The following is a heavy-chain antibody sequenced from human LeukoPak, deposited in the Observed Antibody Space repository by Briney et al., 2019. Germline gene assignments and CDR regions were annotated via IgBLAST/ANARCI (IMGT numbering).Heavy chain of an antibody. D-gene: IGHD2-15*01. CDR1: GGSISSYY. J-gene: IGHJ4*02. Sequence: PSETLSLTCTVSGGSISSYYWSWIRQPPGKGLEWIGYIYYSGSTNYNPSPKSRVTISVDTSKNQFSLKLSSVTAADTAVYYCARSRTVAATTYYFDYWGQGTLVTVSS. CDR3: ARSRTVAATTYYFDY. V-gene: IGHV4-59*01. CDR2: IYYSGST.